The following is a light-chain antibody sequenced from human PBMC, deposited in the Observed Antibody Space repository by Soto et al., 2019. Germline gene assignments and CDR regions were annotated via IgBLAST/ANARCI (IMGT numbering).Light chain of an antibody. J-gene: IGKJ1*01. Sequence: DIQMTQSPSSLSASVGDRATITFRASQTISGYLNWYQQKPGKAPELLIYAASTLQGGVPSRFSGSGSGTEFTLTVTSLQPEDFATYFCQQYDKYSTFGHGTKVDI. CDR2: AAS. V-gene: IGKV1-39*01. CDR1: QTISGY. CDR3: QQYDKYST.